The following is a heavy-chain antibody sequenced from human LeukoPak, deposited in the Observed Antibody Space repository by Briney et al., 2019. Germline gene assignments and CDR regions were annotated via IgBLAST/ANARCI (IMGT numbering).Heavy chain of an antibody. CDR2: IYTSGST. V-gene: IGHV4-4*07. D-gene: IGHD3-22*01. J-gene: IGHJ4*02. CDR3: ARDLGYDSSGYHY. CDR1: GDSFSTYY. Sequence: SETLSLTCAVSGDSFSTYYWSWIRQPAGKGLESIGRIYTSGSTNYNPSLKSRVTMSIDTSKKQFSLKLSSVTAADTAVYYCARDLGYDSSGYHYWGQGTLVTVSS.